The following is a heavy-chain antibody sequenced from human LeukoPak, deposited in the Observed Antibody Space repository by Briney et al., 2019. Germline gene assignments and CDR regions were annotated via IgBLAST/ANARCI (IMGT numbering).Heavy chain of an antibody. J-gene: IGHJ4*02. CDR1: GMNFNRYW. CDR3: EGEGY. V-gene: IGHV3-7*01. CDR2: IKEDGSEK. Sequence: GGSLRLSCVVSGMNFNRYWMSWVRQAPGKGLEWLANIKEDGSEKNYVDSVKGRFTISRYNAKNSLYLQMNSLRVEDTAVYYCEGEGYWGQGTQVTVSS.